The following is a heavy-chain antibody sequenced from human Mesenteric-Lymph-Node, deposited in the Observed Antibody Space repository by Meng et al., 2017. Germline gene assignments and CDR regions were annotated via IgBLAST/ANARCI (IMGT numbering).Heavy chain of an antibody. CDR2: VYHRGDT. D-gene: IGHD1-1*01. CDR1: GDAIRRYLW. CDR3: GRDQGRQLINH. J-gene: IGHJ4*02. V-gene: IGHV4-4*02. Sequence: VPLEGSGPVLVNPSAHLSLTCTVLGDAIRRYLWWSWGRQPPGKGLEWIGEVYHRGDTNYNPSLKSRVVISVDRSKNQFSLNLSSVTAADTAVYYCGRDQGRQLINHWGQGTLVTVSS.